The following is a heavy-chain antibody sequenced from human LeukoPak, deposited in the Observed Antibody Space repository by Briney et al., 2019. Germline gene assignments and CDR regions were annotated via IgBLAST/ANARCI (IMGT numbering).Heavy chain of an antibody. J-gene: IGHJ4*02. V-gene: IGHV4-39*07. CDR2: IYSSGNT. CDR1: GASISSSNYY. D-gene: IGHD3-10*01. CDR3: ASIQGWSMVRGVLDY. Sequence: TTSETLSLTCAVSGASISSSNYYWGWVRQSPGKGLEWIGNIYSSGNTYYNASLKSRVTMYIDTSKNQFSLKLSSVTAADTAVYYCASIQGWSMVRGVLDYWGQGTLVTVSS.